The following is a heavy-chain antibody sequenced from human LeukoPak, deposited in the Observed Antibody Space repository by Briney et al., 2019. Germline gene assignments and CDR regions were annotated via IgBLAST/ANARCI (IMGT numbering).Heavy chain of an antibody. Sequence: GASVKVSCKASGYTFTSYGISWVRQAPGQGLEWMGWISAYNGNTNYAQKLQGRVTMTTDTSTSTAYMELRSLRSDDTAVYYCGRDVISMIPSAPGIWGHGTKVTVSS. CDR2: ISAYNGNT. CDR3: GRDVISMIPSAPGI. J-gene: IGHJ3*02. V-gene: IGHV1-18*01. D-gene: IGHD3-22*01. CDR1: GYTFTSYG.